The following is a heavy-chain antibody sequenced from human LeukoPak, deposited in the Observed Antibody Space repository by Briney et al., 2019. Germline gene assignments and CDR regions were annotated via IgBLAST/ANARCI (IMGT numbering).Heavy chain of an antibody. CDR2: ISGSGGSK. D-gene: IGHD3-10*01. CDR1: GFTFSIYG. Sequence: GGSLRLSCAASGFTFSIYGMSWVRQAPGKGLEWVSAISGSGGSKDYADSVKGRFTISRDNYKNTLYLKMNNLRAEDTAVYYCAKDGVPSRWFGRNYFDYWGQGTLVTVSS. V-gene: IGHV3-23*01. J-gene: IGHJ4*02. CDR3: AKDGVPSRWFGRNYFDY.